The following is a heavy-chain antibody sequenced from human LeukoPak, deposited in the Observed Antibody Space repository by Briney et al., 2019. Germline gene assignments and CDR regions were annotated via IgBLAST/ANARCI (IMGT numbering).Heavy chain of an antibody. CDR3: ARDNGVSYDLI. D-gene: IGHD2-8*01. Sequence: SETLSLTCTVSGGSMSSYYWSWVRQPAGKGLEWIGRLYAGGSSNYNPSLKSRVTMSVDTSKNHFSLKLSSVTAADTALYYCARDNGVSYDLIWGQGNLVTVSS. CDR1: GGSMSSYY. V-gene: IGHV4-4*07. CDR2: LYAGGSS. J-gene: IGHJ4*02.